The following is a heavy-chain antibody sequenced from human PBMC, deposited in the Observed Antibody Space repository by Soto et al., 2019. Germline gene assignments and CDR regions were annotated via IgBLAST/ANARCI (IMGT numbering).Heavy chain of an antibody. D-gene: IGHD4-17*01. V-gene: IGHV4-38-2*01. CDR1: GYSIRLGYY. Sequence: PSETLSLTCAVSGYSIRLGYYWGWIRQPPGKGLEWIGSIYHSGNTYYNPSLTSRVSISVDTSKNQVSLKLTSVTAADTAVYFCARVTMVIRDSDHFGVDVWGDGTTVTVSS. CDR2: IYHSGNT. CDR3: ARVTMVIRDSDHFGVDV. J-gene: IGHJ6*04.